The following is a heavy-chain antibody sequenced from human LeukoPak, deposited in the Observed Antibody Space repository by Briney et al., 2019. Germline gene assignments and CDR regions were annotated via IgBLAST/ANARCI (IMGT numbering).Heavy chain of an antibody. CDR2: IYYSGST. Sequence: SETLSLTCTVSGGSISSYYWSWIRQPPGKGLEWIGYIYYSGSTNYNPSLKSRVTISVDTSKNQFSLKLSSVTAADTAVYYCARGIAAAGTDYWGQGTLVTV. CDR3: ARGIAAAGTDY. J-gene: IGHJ4*02. D-gene: IGHD6-13*01. CDR1: GGSISSYY. V-gene: IGHV4-59*01.